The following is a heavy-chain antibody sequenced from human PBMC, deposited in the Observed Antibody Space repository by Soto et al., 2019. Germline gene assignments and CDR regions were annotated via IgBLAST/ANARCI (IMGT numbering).Heavy chain of an antibody. V-gene: IGHV3-21*01. CDR1: GFTFSSYS. CDR2: ISSSSSYI. J-gene: IGHJ3*02. D-gene: IGHD2-2*01. Sequence: GGSLRLSCAASGFTFSSYSMNWVRQAPGKGLEWVSSISSSSSYIYYADSVKGRFTISRDNAKNSLYLQMNSLRAEDTAVYYCARARRYCSSTSCPGVAFDIWGQGTMVTVSS. CDR3: ARARRYCSSTSCPGVAFDI.